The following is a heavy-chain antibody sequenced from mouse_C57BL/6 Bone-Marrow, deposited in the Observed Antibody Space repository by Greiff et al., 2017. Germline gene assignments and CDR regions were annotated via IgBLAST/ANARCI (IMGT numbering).Heavy chain of an antibody. CDR1: GYTFTSYW. V-gene: IGHV1-55*01. D-gene: IGHD4-1*01. CDR2: IYPGSGST. CDR3: ARLTYDFDY. J-gene: IGHJ2*01. Sequence: QVQLQQPGAELVKPGASVKMSCKASGYTFTSYWITWVKQRPGQGLEWIGDIYPGSGSTNYNEKFKSKATLTVDTSASTADMQLRSLTSEDSAVYYCARLTYDFDYWGQGTTLTVSS.